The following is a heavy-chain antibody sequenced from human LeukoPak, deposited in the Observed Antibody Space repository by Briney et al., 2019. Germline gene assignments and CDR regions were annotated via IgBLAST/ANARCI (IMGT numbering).Heavy chain of an antibody. V-gene: IGHV4-34*01. J-gene: IGHJ4*02. CDR2: INHSGST. CDR1: GGSFSGYY. CDR3: ARGVVNFDY. D-gene: IGHD3-22*01. Sequence: SETLSLTCAVYGGSFSGYYWSWIRQPPGKGLEWIGEINHSGSTNYNPSLKSRVTISVDTSKNQFSLKLSSVTAADTAMYYCARGVVNFDYWGQGTLVTVSS.